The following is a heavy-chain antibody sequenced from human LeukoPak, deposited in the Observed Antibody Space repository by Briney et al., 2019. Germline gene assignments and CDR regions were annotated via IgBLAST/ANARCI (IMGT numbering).Heavy chain of an antibody. CDR1: GFTFSSYG. J-gene: IGHJ4*02. D-gene: IGHD3-16*01. CDR3: VRGDRRDF. Sequence: PGGSLRLSCAASGFTFSSYGMHWVRQAPGKGLEWVAFIRYDGSNEYYADSVKGRFTISRDNSKNTLYLQMNSLRAEDTAVYYCVRGDRRDFWGQGTLVTVSS. CDR2: IRYDGSNE. V-gene: IGHV3-30*02.